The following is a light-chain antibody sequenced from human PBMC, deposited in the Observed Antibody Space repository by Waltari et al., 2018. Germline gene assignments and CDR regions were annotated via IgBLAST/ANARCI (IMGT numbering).Light chain of an antibody. CDR2: GAS. CDR3: QQYNGYFTWT. V-gene: IGKV1-5*01. Sequence: DVQMTQSPSTLSASVGDRVTITFRASQHIRDWLAWYQQRPGKAPRLLIYGASTLQTGVPARFSGSGSGTEFTLTINSLQPDDFATYYCQQYNGYFTWTFGQGTKVEIK. J-gene: IGKJ1*01. CDR1: QHIRDW.